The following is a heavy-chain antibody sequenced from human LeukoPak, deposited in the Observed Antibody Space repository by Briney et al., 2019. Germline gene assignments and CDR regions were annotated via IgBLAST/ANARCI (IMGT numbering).Heavy chain of an antibody. CDR1: VFTFSSYA. D-gene: IGHD5-18*01. CDR3: ARSELGDSYGYDY. V-gene: IGHV3-64*01. Sequence: GGSLRLSCAASVFTFSSYAMHWVRQAPGKGLEYVSAISSNGGSTYYANSVKGRFTISRDNSKNTLYLQMGSLRAEDMAVYYCARSELGDSYGYDYWGQGTLVTVSS. J-gene: IGHJ4*02. CDR2: ISSNGGST.